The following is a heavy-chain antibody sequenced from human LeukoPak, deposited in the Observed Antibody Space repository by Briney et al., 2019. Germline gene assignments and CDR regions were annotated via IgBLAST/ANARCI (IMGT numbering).Heavy chain of an antibody. Sequence: SETLSLTCTVSGGSISSSSYYWGWIRQPPGKGLEWIGSIYYSGSTYYNPSLKSRVTISVDTSKNQFSLKLSSVTAADTAVYYCARLGRKTRLYSPYTCTNGVCYWYFDYWGQGTLVTVSS. CDR1: GGSISSSSYY. V-gene: IGHV4-39*07. CDR3: ARLGRKTRLYSPYTCTNGVCYWYFDY. CDR2: IYYSGST. J-gene: IGHJ4*02. D-gene: IGHD2-8*01.